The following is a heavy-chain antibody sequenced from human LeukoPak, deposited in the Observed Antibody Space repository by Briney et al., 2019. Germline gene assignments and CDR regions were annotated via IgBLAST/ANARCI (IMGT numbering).Heavy chain of an antibody. CDR2: IDPRSGDT. CDR1: GNTFTGYL. D-gene: IGHD2-15*01. J-gene: IGHJ4*02. Sequence: ASVKVSCKASGNTFTGYLIHWMRQAPGQGLEWMGCIDPRSGDTKSVQKFQGWVTLTRDTSISTTYMELSRLTSDDTAVYYCAREYSSGKIYYKNFDYWGQGTLVTVSS. V-gene: IGHV1-2*04. CDR3: AREYSSGKIYYKNFDY.